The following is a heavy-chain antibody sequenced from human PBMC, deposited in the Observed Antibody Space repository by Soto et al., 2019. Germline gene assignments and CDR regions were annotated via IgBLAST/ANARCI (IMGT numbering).Heavy chain of an antibody. V-gene: IGHV3-30*18. CDR1: GFSFSKHG. Sequence: QVQLVESGGGVVQPGWSLRLSCAAAGFSFSKHGMHWVRQVPGKGLEWVAIISYDGSNKYYGDSVKGRFTVSRDNSKNTLYLQMNSLRGDDTAVYYCAKDRVESGLGEIDFWGQGTLVTVSS. J-gene: IGHJ4*02. CDR2: ISYDGSNK. CDR3: AKDRVESGLGEIDF. D-gene: IGHD3-16*01.